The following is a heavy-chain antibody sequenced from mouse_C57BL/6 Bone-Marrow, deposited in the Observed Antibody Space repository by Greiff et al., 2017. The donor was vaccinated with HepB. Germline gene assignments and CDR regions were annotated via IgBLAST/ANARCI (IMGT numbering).Heavy chain of an antibody. D-gene: IGHD1-1*01. CDR2: FYPGSGSI. CDR3: ARHEEGYYYGSSAWFAY. CDR1: GYTFTEYT. Sequence: QVQLQQSGAELVKPGASVKLSCKASGYTFTEYTIHWVKQRSGQGLEWIGWFYPGSGSIKYNEKFKDKATLTADKSSKKVYMELSRLTSEDSAVYFCARHEEGYYYGSSAWFAYWGQGTLVTVSA. J-gene: IGHJ3*01. V-gene: IGHV1-62-2*01.